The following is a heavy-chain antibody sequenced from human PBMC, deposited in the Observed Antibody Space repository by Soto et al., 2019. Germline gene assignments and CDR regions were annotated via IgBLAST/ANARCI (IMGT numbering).Heavy chain of an antibody. CDR3: ARGRGSSSPAYHYYYYGMDV. CDR2: INHSGST. V-gene: IGHV4-34*01. Sequence: ASETLSLTCAVYGGSFSGYYWSWIRQPPGNGLDWIGEINHSGSTNYNPSLKSRVTISVDTSKNQFSLKLSSVTAADTAVYYCARGRGSSSPAYHYYYYGMDVWGQGTTVTVSS. CDR1: GGSFSGYY. J-gene: IGHJ6*02. D-gene: IGHD6-6*01.